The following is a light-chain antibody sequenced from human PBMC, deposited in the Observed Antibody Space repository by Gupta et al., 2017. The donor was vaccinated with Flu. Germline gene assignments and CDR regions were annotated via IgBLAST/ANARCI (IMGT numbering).Light chain of an antibody. CDR2: RAS. CDR3: QQYFSSSPYT. V-gene: IGKV1-5*03. Sequence: DIQLTHSPSTVSTSIGDRVTITCRSSQSITNWLAWYQQRPGIAPKLLIYRASILESGVPSRFSGSGSGTEFTLTINSLQPDDFATYYCQQYFSSSPYTFGQGTKLEIK. CDR1: QSITNW. J-gene: IGKJ2*01.